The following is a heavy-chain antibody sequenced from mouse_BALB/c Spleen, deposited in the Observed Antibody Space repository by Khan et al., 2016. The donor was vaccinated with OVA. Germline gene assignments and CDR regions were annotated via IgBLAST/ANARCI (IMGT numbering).Heavy chain of an antibody. V-gene: IGHV2-6-7*01. D-gene: IGHD2-10*01. CDR3: AMAYYANYREAMDY. CDR2: IWGDGST. Sequence: QVQLKESGPGLVAPSQSLSITCTVSGFSLTGYGVNWVRQPPGKGLEWLGMIWGDGSTDYNSALKSRLSITKDNSKSQVFLKMNSLQTDDTARYXCAMAYYANYREAMDYWGQGNSVTVSS. J-gene: IGHJ4*01. CDR1: GFSLTGYG.